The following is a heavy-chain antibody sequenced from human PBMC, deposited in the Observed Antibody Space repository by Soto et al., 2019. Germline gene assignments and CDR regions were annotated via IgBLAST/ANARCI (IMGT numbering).Heavy chain of an antibody. CDR1: GGSFSDYY. CDR3: ERGLPAYSSSWYDY. J-gene: IGHJ4*02. D-gene: IGHD6-13*01. V-gene: IGHV4-34*01. CDR2: INPSGST. Sequence: PSETLSLTCTVYGGSFSDYYWCWIRNPPGKGLEWIGEINPSGSTNYNPSLKSRITISVDASKNQFSLKLSSVTAADTAVYYCERGLPAYSSSWYDYWGQGALVTVSS.